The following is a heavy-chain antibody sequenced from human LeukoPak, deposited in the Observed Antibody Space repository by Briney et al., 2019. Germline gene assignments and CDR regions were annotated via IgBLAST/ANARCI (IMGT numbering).Heavy chain of an antibody. CDR3: ARHARSAYTYGIDY. CDR1: GASFTNYW. Sequence: GASLKISXEVSGASFTNYWIGCVRQMPGKGLEWMAIIYPGDSDTIYSPSFQGQVTISADKSITTPYLQWSSLKASDTAIYYCARHARSAYTYGIDYWGQGTLVTVSS. CDR2: IYPGDSDT. J-gene: IGHJ4*02. D-gene: IGHD5-24*01. V-gene: IGHV5-51*01.